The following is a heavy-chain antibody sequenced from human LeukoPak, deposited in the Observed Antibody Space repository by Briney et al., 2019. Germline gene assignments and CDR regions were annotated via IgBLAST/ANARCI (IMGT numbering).Heavy chain of an antibody. Sequence: GSLRLSCAASGFNFNYVWMNWVRQPPGKGLEWIGEINHSGSTNYNPSLKSRVTISVNTSKNQFSLKLSSVTAADTAVYYCARCSEGSGYYLSYNWFDPWGQGTLVTVSS. J-gene: IGHJ5*02. CDR2: INHSGST. D-gene: IGHD3-22*01. CDR1: GFNFNYVW. CDR3: ARCSEGSGYYLSYNWFDP. V-gene: IGHV4-34*01.